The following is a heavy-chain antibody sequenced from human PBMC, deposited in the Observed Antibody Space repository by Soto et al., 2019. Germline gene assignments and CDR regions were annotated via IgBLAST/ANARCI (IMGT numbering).Heavy chain of an antibody. J-gene: IGHJ3*01. CDR1: GFIFTNYA. D-gene: IGHD5-12*01. CDR3: VREGRGSFDF. CDR2: IGGRGNSA. Sequence: EVQVSESGGGLVRPGGFLRLSCAASGFIFTNYAMNWVRQAPGKGLEWVSVIGGRGNSAYYADSVQGRFTISRDNSKNTLSLQMSSLTADDTAIYYCVREGRGSFDFWGRGTMVTVSS. V-gene: IGHV3-23*01.